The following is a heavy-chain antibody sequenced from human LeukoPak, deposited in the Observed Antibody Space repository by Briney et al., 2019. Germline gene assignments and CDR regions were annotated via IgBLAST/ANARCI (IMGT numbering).Heavy chain of an antibody. J-gene: IGHJ4*02. CDR1: GGSFSGYY. V-gene: IGHV4-59*10. Sequence: SETLSLTCAVYGGSFSGYYWSWIRQPAGKGLEWIGRIYTSGSTNYNPSLKSRVTISVDTSKNQFSLKLSSVTAADTAVYYCARGGYYSGRYYFDYWGQGTLVTVSS. CDR2: IYTSGST. D-gene: IGHD1-26*01. CDR3: ARGGYYSGRYYFDY.